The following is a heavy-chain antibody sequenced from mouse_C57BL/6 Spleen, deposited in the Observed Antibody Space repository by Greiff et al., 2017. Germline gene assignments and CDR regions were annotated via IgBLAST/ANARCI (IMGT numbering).Heavy chain of an antibody. V-gene: IGHV5-4*03. CDR2: ISDGGSYT. CDR1: GFTFSSYA. J-gene: IGHJ3*01. Sequence: EVKLVESGGGLVKPGGSLKLSCAASGFTFSSYATSWVRQTPEKRLEWVATISDGGSYTYYPDNVKGRFTISRDNAKNNLYLQMSHLKSEDTAMYYCAKLGQFAYWGQGTLVTVSA. CDR3: AKLGQFAY.